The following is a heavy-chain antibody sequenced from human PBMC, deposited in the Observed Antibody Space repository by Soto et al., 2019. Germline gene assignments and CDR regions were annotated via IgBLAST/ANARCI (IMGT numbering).Heavy chain of an antibody. CDR1: GYSFTSYW. CDR3: ASGGLANSSWYRPGFDY. V-gene: IGHV5-51*01. CDR2: IYPGDSDT. J-gene: IGHJ4*02. Sequence: PGVSLKISCESSGYSFTSYWIGLVRPFPGKGLEWMGIIYPGDSDTRYSPSFQGQVTISADKSISTAYLQWSSLKASDTAMYYCASGGLANSSWYRPGFDYWGQGTLVTVSS. D-gene: IGHD6-13*01.